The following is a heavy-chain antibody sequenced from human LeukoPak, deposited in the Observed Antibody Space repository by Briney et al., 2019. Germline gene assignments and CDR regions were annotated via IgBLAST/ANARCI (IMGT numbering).Heavy chain of an antibody. Sequence: SETLSLTCTVSGGSISSGDYYWSWIRQPPGKGLEWIGYIYYSGSTYYNPSLKRRVTISVDTSKNQFSLKLSSVTAADTAVYYCARQGDSSGYYLDYWGQGTLVTVSS. CDR1: GGSISSGDYY. J-gene: IGHJ4*02. CDR3: ARQGDSSGYYLDY. D-gene: IGHD3-22*01. CDR2: IYYSGST. V-gene: IGHV4-30-4*01.